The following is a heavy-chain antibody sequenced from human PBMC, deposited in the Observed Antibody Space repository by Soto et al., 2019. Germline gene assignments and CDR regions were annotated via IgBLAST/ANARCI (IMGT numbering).Heavy chain of an antibody. J-gene: IGHJ5*02. Sequence: SETLSLTCTVSGGSISSYYWSWIRQPPGKGLEWIGYIYYSGSTNYNPSLKSRVTISVDTSKNQFSLKLSSVTAADTALYYCAKDSSPDIVAAGYNWFDPWGQGTLVTVSS. D-gene: IGHD2-15*01. CDR2: IYYSGST. CDR1: GGSISSYY. CDR3: AKDSSPDIVAAGYNWFDP. V-gene: IGHV4-59*12.